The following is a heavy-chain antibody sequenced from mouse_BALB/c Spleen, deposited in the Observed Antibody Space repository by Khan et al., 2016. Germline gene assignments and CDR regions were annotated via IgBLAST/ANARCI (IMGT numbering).Heavy chain of an antibody. CDR1: AYTFTSYW. J-gene: IGHJ2*01. CDR2: IYPGDGAT. Sequence: PLLPSLPALARPGASVKLSFKASAYTFTSYWMQWVKQRPGQGLEWIGAIYPGDGATRYTQTFKGKATLTAAKSSSTAYMQLRSLASADSAVSYCARRGDGYHVDYWGQGTTRKVSS. D-gene: IGHD2-3*01. CDR3: ARRGDGYHVDY. V-gene: IGHV1-87*01.